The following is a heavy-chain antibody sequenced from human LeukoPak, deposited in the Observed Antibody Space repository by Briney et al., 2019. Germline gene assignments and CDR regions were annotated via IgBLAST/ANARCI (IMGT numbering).Heavy chain of an antibody. CDR2: MNPNSGNT. V-gene: IGHV1-8*03. Sequence: VASVKVSCKASGYTFTSYDINWVRQAPGQGLEWMGWMNPNSGNTGYAQKFQGRVTITRNTSISTAYMELSSLRSEDTAVYYCARERVGATLKFDPWGQGTLVTVSS. CDR3: ARERVGATLKFDP. J-gene: IGHJ5*02. CDR1: GYTFTSYD. D-gene: IGHD1-26*01.